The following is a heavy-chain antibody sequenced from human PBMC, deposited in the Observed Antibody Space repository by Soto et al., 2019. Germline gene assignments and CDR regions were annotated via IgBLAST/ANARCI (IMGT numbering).Heavy chain of an antibody. CDR1: GGSINSGGYC. D-gene: IGHD5-18*01. CDR3: SRGILV. CDR2: ISYGGST. Sequence: QVQLQESGPGLVKPSQTLSLTCTVSGGSINSGGYCWSWIRQHPGKGLDWIGCISYGGSTSYNPSLKSRVTIAVDTSKNQFSLRLTSVTAADTAVYYCSRGILVWGQGALITVSS. J-gene: IGHJ4*02. V-gene: IGHV4-31*03.